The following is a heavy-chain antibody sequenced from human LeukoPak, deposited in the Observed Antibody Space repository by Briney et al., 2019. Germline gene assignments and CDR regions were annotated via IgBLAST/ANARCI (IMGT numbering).Heavy chain of an antibody. CDR1: GGSVSSGSYY. J-gene: IGHJ6*02. CDR3: ARDQPREYSSSWYRYYYGMDV. V-gene: IGHV4-61*01. CDR2: IYYSGST. D-gene: IGHD6-13*01. Sequence: SETLSLTCTVSGGSVSSGSYYWSWIRQPPGKGLEWIGYIYYSGSTNYNPSLKRRVTISVDTSKNQFSLKLSSVTAADTAVYYCARDQPREYSSSWYRYYYGMDVWGQGTTVTVSS.